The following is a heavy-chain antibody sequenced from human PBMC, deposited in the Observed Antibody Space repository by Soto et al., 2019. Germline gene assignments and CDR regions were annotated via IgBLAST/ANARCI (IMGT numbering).Heavy chain of an antibody. CDR1: GYTFTSYG. Sequence: ASVKVSCKASGYTFTSYGISWVRQAPGQGLEWMGWISAYNGNTNYAQKLQGRVTMTTDTSTSTAYMELRSLRSDDTAVYYCGRTRRLIAAVGIPFDPWGQGTLVTVSS. J-gene: IGHJ5*02. CDR2: ISAYNGNT. CDR3: GRTRRLIAAVGIPFDP. V-gene: IGHV1-18*01. D-gene: IGHD6-13*01.